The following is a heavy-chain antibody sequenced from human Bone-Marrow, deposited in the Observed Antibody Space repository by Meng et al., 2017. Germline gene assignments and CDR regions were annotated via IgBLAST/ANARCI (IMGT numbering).Heavy chain of an antibody. Sequence: SVKVSCKASGFTFTRSAMQWVRQARGQRLEWIGWIVVGSGNTNYAQKFQERVTITRDMSTSTAYMELSSLRSEDTAVYYCAADLGYSGSPWHDDAFDIWGQGTMVTVSS. V-gene: IGHV1-58*02. D-gene: IGHD1-26*01. CDR2: IVVGSGNT. CDR1: GFTFTRSA. J-gene: IGHJ3*02. CDR3: AADLGYSGSPWHDDAFDI.